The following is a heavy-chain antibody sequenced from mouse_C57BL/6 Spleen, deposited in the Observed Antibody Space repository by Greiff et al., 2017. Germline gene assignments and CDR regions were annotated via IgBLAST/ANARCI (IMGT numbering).Heavy chain of an antibody. CDR1: GFTFSSYA. V-gene: IGHV5-4*01. CDR3: ARALYYSNSFYAMDY. Sequence: DVHLVESGGGLVKPGGSLKLSCAASGFTFSSYAMSWVRQTPEKRLEWVATISDGGSYTYYPDNVKGRFTISRDNAKNNLYLQMSHLKSEDTAMYYCARALYYSNSFYAMDYWGQGTSVTVSS. J-gene: IGHJ4*01. CDR2: ISDGGSYT. D-gene: IGHD2-5*01.